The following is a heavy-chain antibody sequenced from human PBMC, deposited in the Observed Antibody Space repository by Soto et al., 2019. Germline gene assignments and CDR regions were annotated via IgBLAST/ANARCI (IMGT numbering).Heavy chain of an antibody. D-gene: IGHD3-3*01. Sequence: SETLSLTCTVSGGSISSYYWSWIRQPPGKGLEWIGYIYYSGSTTYNPSLKSRVTISVDTSKNQFSLKLSSVTAADTAVYYCARDFKVAYDFWSGYSDTDYGMDVWGQGTTVTVSS. CDR1: GGSISSYY. V-gene: IGHV4-59*01. CDR3: ARDFKVAYDFWSGYSDTDYGMDV. CDR2: IYYSGST. J-gene: IGHJ6*02.